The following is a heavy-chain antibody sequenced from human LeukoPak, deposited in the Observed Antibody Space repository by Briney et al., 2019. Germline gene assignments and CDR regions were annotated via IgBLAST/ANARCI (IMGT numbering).Heavy chain of an antibody. V-gene: IGHV3-7*01. CDR2: INQDGSAQ. J-gene: IGHJ4*02. CDR1: GFTSSSYW. Sequence: GGSLRLSCAASGFTSSSYWMNWVSQAPGKGLEWVANINQDGSAQHYVDSVKGRFTFSRDNAMNSLFLQMNNLRAEDTAVYYCARDVHGGAFDYWGQGTLVTVSS. D-gene: IGHD4-23*01. CDR3: ARDVHGGAFDY.